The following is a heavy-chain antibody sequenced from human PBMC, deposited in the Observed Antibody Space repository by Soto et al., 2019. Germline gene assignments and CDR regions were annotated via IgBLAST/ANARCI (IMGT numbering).Heavy chain of an antibody. Sequence: GGSLRLSCVVSRYTFKSHGLSWVRQAPGKGLEWVSTIDSTGANTHYADSVRGRFTISRDNSRNTLHLQMHDLRADDTALYYCVSWVSAQFGYWGQGTRVSVAS. D-gene: IGHD3-16*01. CDR2: IDSTGANT. CDR1: RYTFKSHG. V-gene: IGHV3-23*01. CDR3: VSWVSAQFGY. J-gene: IGHJ4*02.